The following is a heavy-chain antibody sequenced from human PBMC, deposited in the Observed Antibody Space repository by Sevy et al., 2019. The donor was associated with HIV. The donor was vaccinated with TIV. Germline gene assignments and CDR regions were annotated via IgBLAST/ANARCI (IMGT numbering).Heavy chain of an antibody. J-gene: IGHJ4*02. V-gene: IGHV4-4*07. CDR3: ASEGSRAGTGFDY. CDR1: GDSISSYY. Sequence: SETLSLTCIVSGDSISSYYWNWIRQAAGKGLEWIGRMYISGTTHYNPSLKSRVTMSVDTSKNQFSLKLHSVTAADTAVYYCASEGSRAGTGFDYWGQGTLVTVSS. CDR2: MYISGTT. D-gene: IGHD6-13*01.